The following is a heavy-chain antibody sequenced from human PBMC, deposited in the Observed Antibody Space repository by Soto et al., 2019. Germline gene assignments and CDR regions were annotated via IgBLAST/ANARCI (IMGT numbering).Heavy chain of an antibody. CDR3: AKEHRIMITFGGVIALDY. CDR2: ISGSGGST. V-gene: IGHV3-23*01. D-gene: IGHD3-16*02. Sequence: PGGSLRLSCAASGFTFSSYAMSWVRQAPGKGLEWVSAISGSGGSTYYADSVKGRFTISRDNSKNTLYLQMNSLRAEDTAVYYCAKEHRIMITFGGVIALDYWGQGTLVTVSS. J-gene: IGHJ4*02. CDR1: GFTFSSYA.